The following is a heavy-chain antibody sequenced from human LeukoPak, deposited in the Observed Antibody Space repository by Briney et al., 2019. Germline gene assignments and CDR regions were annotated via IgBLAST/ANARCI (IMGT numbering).Heavy chain of an antibody. V-gene: IGHV3-30-3*01. D-gene: IGHD6-6*01. Sequence: GGSLRLSCAASGFTFSSYAMHWVRQAPGKGLEWVAVISYDGSNKYYADSVKGRFTISRDNSKNTLYLQMNSLRAEDTAVYYCARGGRIAARPGDYWGQGTLVTVSS. CDR2: ISYDGSNK. CDR3: ARGGRIAARPGDY. J-gene: IGHJ4*02. CDR1: GFTFSSYA.